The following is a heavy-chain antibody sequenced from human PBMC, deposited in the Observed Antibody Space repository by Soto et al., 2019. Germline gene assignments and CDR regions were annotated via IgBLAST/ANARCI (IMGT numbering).Heavy chain of an antibody. CDR2: IIPIYGRP. V-gene: IGHV1-69*01. D-gene: IGHD4-17*01. CDR3: ARAPYEDYAVPEPNYFDS. Sequence: QVQLVQSGTAVKKPGSSVKVSCKASGGTFSTLAVSWVRQAPGQGLEWMGGIIPIYGRPVYAQKFQGRVTITADESTSRVYMELSSLSSEDTAVYYCARAPYEDYAVPEPNYFDSWGHGTLVTVSS. J-gene: IGHJ4*01. CDR1: GGTFSTLA.